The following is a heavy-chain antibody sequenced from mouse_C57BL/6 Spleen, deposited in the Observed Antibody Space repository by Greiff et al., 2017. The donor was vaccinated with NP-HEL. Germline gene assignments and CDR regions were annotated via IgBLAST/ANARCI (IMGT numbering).Heavy chain of an antibody. CDR3: TRERDGYYPWFAY. V-gene: IGHV1-5*01. Sequence: VQLQQSGTVLARPGASVKMSCKTSGYTFTSYWMHWVKQRPGQGLEWIGAIYPGNSDTSYNQKFKGKAKLTAVTSASTAYMELSSLTNEDSAVYYCTRERDGYYPWFAYWGQGTLVTVSA. CDR1: GYTFTSYW. D-gene: IGHD2-3*01. CDR2: IYPGNSDT. J-gene: IGHJ3*01.